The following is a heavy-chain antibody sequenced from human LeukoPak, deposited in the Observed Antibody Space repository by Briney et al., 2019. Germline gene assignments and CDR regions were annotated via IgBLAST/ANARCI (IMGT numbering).Heavy chain of an antibody. V-gene: IGHV4-39*01. CDR2: IYYSGST. J-gene: IGHJ4*02. D-gene: IGHD2-2*01. Sequence: SETLSLTCTVSGASINSITYYWGWIRQPPGKGLEWIGSIYYSGSTYYTTSLRSRVTISIDTSKNQFSLKLTSVTAADTAVYYCARYHSTWGLNYWGQGTLVTVSS. CDR3: ARYHSTWGLNY. CDR1: GASINSITYY.